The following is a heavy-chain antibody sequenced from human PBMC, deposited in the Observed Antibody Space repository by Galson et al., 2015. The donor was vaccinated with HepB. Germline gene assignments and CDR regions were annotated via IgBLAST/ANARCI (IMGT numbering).Heavy chain of an antibody. J-gene: IGHJ6*03. Sequence: SETLSLTCTVSGGSVSSGSYYWSWIRQPPGKGLEWIGYIYYSGSTNYNPSLKSRVTISVDTSKNQFSLKLSSVTAADTAVYYCARDRGEVVVAATFDYYYYMDVWGKGTTVTVSS. CDR2: IYYSGST. CDR3: ARDRGEVVVAATFDYYYYMDV. D-gene: IGHD2-15*01. CDR1: GGSVSSGSYY. V-gene: IGHV4-61*01.